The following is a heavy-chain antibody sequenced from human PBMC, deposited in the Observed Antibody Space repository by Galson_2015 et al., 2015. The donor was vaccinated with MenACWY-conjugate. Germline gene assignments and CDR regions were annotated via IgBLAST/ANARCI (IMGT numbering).Heavy chain of an antibody. V-gene: IGHV3-30*10. J-gene: IGHJ3*02. Sequence: PLILCCAASGFRFSCSPLCWVRQAPGKGLEWVAVVSYVASSHYYTDPEEGRTITSRDTSKNMVFLQMNSLSPEDTAVYYCVRAEGWLRSAFDIWGQGTMVTVSS. CDR1: GFRFSCSP. CDR2: VSYVASSH. CDR3: VRAEGWLRSAFDI. D-gene: IGHD5-24*01.